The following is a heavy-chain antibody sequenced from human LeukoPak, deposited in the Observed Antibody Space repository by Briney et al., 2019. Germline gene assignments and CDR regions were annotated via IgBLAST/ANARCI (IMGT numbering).Heavy chain of an antibody. J-gene: IGHJ4*02. CDR2: IYPYTGAT. CDR1: GYTFSGTGWY. D-gene: IGHD3-10*01. Sequence: GVSVKVSCKASGYTFSGTGWYLYWLRQAPGQGLECMGWIYPYTGATHYAQKFQGRVAVTRDTSISTAYMELSRLRPDDTAVYYCARDGPAQMVDFDYWGQGTLVTVSS. CDR3: ARDGPAQMVDFDY. V-gene: IGHV1-2*02.